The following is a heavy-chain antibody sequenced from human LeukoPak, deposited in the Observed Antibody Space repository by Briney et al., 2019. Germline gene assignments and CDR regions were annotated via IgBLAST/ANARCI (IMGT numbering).Heavy chain of an antibody. V-gene: IGHV3-66*01. CDR2: IYSGGST. CDR1: GFTVSSNH. J-gene: IGHJ4*02. CDR3: ARTEEDDYGDLFFDY. Sequence: PGGSLRLSCAASGFTVSSNHMSWVRQAPGKGLEWVSVIYSGGSTYYADSVKGRFTISRDNSKNTLYLQMNSLRAEDTAVYYCARTEEDDYGDLFFDYWGQGTLVTVSS. D-gene: IGHD4-17*01.